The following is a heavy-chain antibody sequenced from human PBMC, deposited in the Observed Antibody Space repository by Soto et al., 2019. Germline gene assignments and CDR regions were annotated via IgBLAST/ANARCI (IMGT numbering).Heavy chain of an antibody. V-gene: IGHV4-31*03. J-gene: IGHJ6*02. CDR1: GGSISSGGYY. CDR3: ARDRNKWFGDPRAEGHYYYGMDV. Sequence: SETLSLTCTVSGGSISSGGYYWSWIRQHPGKGLEWIGYIYYSGSTYYNPSLKSRVTISVDASKNQFSLKLSSVTAADTAVYYCARDRNKWFGDPRAEGHYYYGMDVWGQGTTVTVSS. CDR2: IYYSGST. D-gene: IGHD3-10*01.